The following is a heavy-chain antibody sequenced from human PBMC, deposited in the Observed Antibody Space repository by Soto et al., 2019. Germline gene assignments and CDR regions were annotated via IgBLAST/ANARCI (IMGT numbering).Heavy chain of an antibody. D-gene: IGHD3-10*01. CDR2: ISGSGGST. CDR1: GFTFSSYA. V-gene: IGHV3-23*01. J-gene: IGHJ4*02. CDR3: AKRNYGSEFDY. Sequence: GSLRLSCAASGFTFSSYAMNLVRQAPGKGLEWVSVISGSGGSTYYADSVKGRFTISRDNSKNTLYLQMNSLRAEDTAVYYCAKRNYGSEFDYWGQGTLVTVSS.